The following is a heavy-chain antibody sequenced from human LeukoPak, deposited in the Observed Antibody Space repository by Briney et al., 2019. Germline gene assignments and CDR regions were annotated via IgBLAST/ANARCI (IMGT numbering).Heavy chain of an antibody. D-gene: IGHD2-15*01. J-gene: IGHJ4*02. Sequence: GGSLRLSCAASGFTFSGYSMNWVRQAPGKGLEWVSSISDSSAYMHYADSVKGRFTISRDNAKNSLYQQMSSLRADDTAVYYCARWFCSGGSCYHDYWGQGTPVTVSS. CDR1: GFTFSGYS. V-gene: IGHV3-21*01. CDR3: ARWFCSGGSCYHDY. CDR2: ISDSSAYM.